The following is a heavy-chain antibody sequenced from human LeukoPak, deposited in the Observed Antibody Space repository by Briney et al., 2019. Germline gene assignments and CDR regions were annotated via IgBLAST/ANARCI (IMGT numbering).Heavy chain of an antibody. V-gene: IGHV4-30-4*01. CDR2: IYYSGST. J-gene: IGHJ4*02. CDR3: ARGYGSGLYYFDY. Sequence: PSETLSLTCTVSGGSISSGDYYWSWIRQPPGKGLEWVGYIYYSGSTYYNPSLKSRVTISVDTSKNQFSLKLSSVTAADTAVYYCARGYGSGLYYFDYWGQGTLVTVSS. CDR1: GGSISSGDYY. D-gene: IGHD2-15*01.